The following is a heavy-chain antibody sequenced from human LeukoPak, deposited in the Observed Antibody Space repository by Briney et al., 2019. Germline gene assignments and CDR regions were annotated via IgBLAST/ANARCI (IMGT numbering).Heavy chain of an antibody. V-gene: IGHV3-30*18. CDR3: AKDRYDFWGGYCMDV. Sequence: PGGSLRLSCAASGFTFSNYGIHWVRQAPGKGLEWVAVISYDGSNKDYADSVKGRFTISRDNSKNTLYLQMNSLRAEDTAMCYCAKDRYDFWGGYCMDVWGQGTTVTVSS. CDR2: ISYDGSNK. CDR1: GFTFSNYG. J-gene: IGHJ6*02. D-gene: IGHD3-3*01.